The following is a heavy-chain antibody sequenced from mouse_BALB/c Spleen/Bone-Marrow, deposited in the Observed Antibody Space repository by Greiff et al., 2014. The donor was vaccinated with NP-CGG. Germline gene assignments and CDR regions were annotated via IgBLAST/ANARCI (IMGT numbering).Heavy chain of an antibody. Sequence: VQLQQSGAELVKPGASVKLSCTASGFNIKDTYMHWVKQRPEQGLEWIGRTDPANGNTKYDPKFQGKATITTDTSSNTTYLQLSSLTSEDAAVYYCARWAHYDYDGAGFAYWGQGTLVTVSA. CDR1: GFNIKDTY. D-gene: IGHD2-4*01. CDR3: ARWAHYDYDGAGFAY. CDR2: TDPANGNT. V-gene: IGHV14-3*02. J-gene: IGHJ3*01.